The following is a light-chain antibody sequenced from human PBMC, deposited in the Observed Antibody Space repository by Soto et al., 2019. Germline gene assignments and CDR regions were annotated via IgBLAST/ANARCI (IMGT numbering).Light chain of an antibody. J-gene: IGKJ4*01. V-gene: IGKV3-11*01. CDR3: QQRSNWPLT. CDR2: DAS. CDR1: QSVSSY. Sequence: EIVLTQSPDTLSSSPGERATLSCRASQSVSSYLAWYQQKPGQAPTLLIYDASNRATGIPARFSSSGSGTDFTLTISSLEPEDFAVYYCQQRSNWPLTFGGGTKVEIK.